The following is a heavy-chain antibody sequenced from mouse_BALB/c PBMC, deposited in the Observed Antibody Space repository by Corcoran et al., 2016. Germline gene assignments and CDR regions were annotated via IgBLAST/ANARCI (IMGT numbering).Heavy chain of an antibody. V-gene: IGHV8-12*01. CDR1: GFSLSTSGMG. CDR2: IYWDDDK. Sequence: QVTLKESGPGILQPSQTLSLTCSFSGFSLSTSGMGVSWIRQPSGKGLEWLAHIYWDDDKRYNPSLKSWLTISKDTSRNQVFLKITSVDTADTATYYCARNEYGNYWAYWGQGTLVTVSA. J-gene: IGHJ3*01. CDR3: ARNEYGNYWAY. D-gene: IGHD2-10*02.